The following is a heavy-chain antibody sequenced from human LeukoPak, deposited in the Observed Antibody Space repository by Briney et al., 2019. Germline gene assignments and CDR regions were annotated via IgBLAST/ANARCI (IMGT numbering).Heavy chain of an antibody. CDR1: GYTFTRYA. D-gene: IGHD2-21*01. CDR3: ARPRVDGPHAFDI. J-gene: IGHJ3*02. CDR2: INTNTGNP. Sequence: ASVKVSRKASGYTFTRYAMNWVRQAPGQGLEWTGWINTNTGNPTYAQGFTGRFVFSLDTSVSTAYLQISSLKAEDTAVYYCARPRVDGPHAFDIWGQGTMVTVSS. V-gene: IGHV7-4-1*02.